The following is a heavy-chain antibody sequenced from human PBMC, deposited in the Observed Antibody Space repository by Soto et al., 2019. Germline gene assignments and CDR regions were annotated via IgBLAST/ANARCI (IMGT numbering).Heavy chain of an antibody. D-gene: IGHD3-16*01. CDR2: IQHTGNT. Sequence: WETLSLTCAVSGASIRSYHWSFLRQPAGKGLEWIGRIQHTGNTNYNPSLKSRVTMSADTSKNQISLKMTSVTAADTAVYFCAKDVSSRRWFDPGGQAVRVTGS. CDR3: AKDVSSRRWFDP. CDR1: GASIRSYH. V-gene: IGHV4-4*07. J-gene: IGHJ5*02.